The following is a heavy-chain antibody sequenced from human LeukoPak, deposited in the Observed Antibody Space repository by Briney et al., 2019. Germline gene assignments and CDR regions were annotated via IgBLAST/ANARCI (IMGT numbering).Heavy chain of an antibody. D-gene: IGHD3-22*01. V-gene: IGHV3-7*01. CDR1: GFNFSGFW. CDR2: IKQDGNEK. CDR3: ARCQLPTYSDTGGYDH. Sequence: PGGSLRLSCAASGFNFSGFWMSWVRQAPGKGLEWVANIKQDGNEKYYVDSVKGRFTISRDNAKNSVYLQMNSLRAEDTAVYYCARCQLPTYSDTGGYDHWGQGTLVTVSS. J-gene: IGHJ4*02.